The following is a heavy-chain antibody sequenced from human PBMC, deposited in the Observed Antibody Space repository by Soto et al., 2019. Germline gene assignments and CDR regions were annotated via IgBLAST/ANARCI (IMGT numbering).Heavy chain of an antibody. J-gene: IGHJ6*02. V-gene: IGHV3-30*18. CDR1: GFTFSSYG. D-gene: IGHD6-13*01. CDR2: ISYDGSNK. CDR3: AKDRLAAGPSDYYGMDV. Sequence: QVQLVESGGGVVQPGRSLRLSCAASGFTFSSYGMHWVRQAPGKGLEWVAVISYDGSNKYYADSVKGRFTISRDNSKNTLYLQMNSLRAEDTAVYYCAKDRLAAGPSDYYGMDVWGQGTTVTVSS.